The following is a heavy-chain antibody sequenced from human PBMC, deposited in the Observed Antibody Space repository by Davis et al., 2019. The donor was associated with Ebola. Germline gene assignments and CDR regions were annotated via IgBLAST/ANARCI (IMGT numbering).Heavy chain of an antibody. CDR1: GYTFTSYG. CDR2: ISAYNGNT. Sequence: ASVKVSCKASGYTFTSYGISWVRQAPGQGLEWMGWISAYNGNTNYAQKLQGRVTMTTDTSTSTAYMELRSLRSDDTAVYYCARRIGDYGAWYYFDYWGQGTLVTVSS. J-gene: IGHJ4*02. D-gene: IGHD4-17*01. V-gene: IGHV1-18*01. CDR3: ARRIGDYGAWYYFDY.